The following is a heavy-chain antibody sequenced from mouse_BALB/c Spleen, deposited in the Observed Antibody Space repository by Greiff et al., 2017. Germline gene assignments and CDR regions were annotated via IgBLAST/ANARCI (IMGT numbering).Heavy chain of an antibody. V-gene: IGHV5-6-5*01. D-gene: IGHD1-1*01. J-gene: IGHJ2*01. CDR1: GFTFSSYA. Sequence: EVQLVESGGGLVKPGGSLKLSCAASGFTFSSYAMSWVRQTPEKRLEWVASISSGGSTYYPDSVKGRFTISRDNARNILYLQMSSLRSEDTAMYYCARGGITTVVATDYWGQGTTLTVSS. CDR3: ARGGITTVVATDY. CDR2: ISSGGST.